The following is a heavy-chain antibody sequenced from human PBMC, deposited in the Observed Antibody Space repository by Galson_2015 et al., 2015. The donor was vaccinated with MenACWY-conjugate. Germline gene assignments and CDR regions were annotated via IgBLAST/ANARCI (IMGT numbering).Heavy chain of an antibody. V-gene: IGHV5-51*01. CDR1: GYSFTSYW. CDR3: ATKVEMATIIPYYFDY. D-gene: IGHD5-24*01. Sequence: QSGAEVKKPGESLKISCKGSGYSFTSYWIGWVRQMPGKGLEWMGIIYPGDSDTRYSPSFQGQVTISADKSISTAYLQWSSLEASDTAMYYCATKVEMATIIPYYFDYWGQGTLVTVSS. CDR2: IYPGDSDT. J-gene: IGHJ4*02.